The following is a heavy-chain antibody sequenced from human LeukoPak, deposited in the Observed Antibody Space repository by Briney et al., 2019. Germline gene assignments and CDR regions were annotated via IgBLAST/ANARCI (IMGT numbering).Heavy chain of an antibody. CDR3: AKEGELLWFGEFNAFDI. Sequence: GGSLRLSCAASGFTFSSYAMSWVRQAPGKGLEWVSTISGSGDSTYYADSVKGRFTISRDNSKNTLYLQMNSLRAEDTAVYYCAKEGELLWFGEFNAFDIWGQGTMVTVSS. J-gene: IGHJ3*02. CDR2: ISGSGDST. V-gene: IGHV3-23*01. D-gene: IGHD3-10*01. CDR1: GFTFSSYA.